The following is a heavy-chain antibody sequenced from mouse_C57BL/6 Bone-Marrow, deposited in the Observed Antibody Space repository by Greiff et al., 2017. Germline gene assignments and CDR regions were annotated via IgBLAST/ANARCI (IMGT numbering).Heavy chain of an antibody. CDR3: ARDEGNYAYAMDY. CDR1: GISITTGNYR. D-gene: IGHD2-1*01. CDR2: IYYSGTI. Sequence: DVHLVESGPGLVKPSQTVFLTCTVTGISITTGNYRWSWIRQFPGNKLEWIGYIYYSGTITYNPSLTSRTTITRDTPKNQFFLEMNSLTAEDTATYYCARDEGNYAYAMDYWGQGTSVTVSS. J-gene: IGHJ4*01. V-gene: IGHV3-5*01.